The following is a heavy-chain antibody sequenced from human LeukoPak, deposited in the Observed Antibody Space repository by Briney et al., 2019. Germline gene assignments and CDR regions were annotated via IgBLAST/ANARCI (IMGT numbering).Heavy chain of an antibody. D-gene: IGHD5-12*01. J-gene: IGHJ4*02. V-gene: IGHV1-46*01. CDR2: INPGGGST. Sequence: GASVKVSCKASGYTFTSYYMHWVRQAPGQGLEWMGIINPGGGSTSYAQKFQGRVTMTRDTSTSTVYMELSSLRSEDTAVYYCATDSGSSGLFDYWGQGTLVTVSS. CDR1: GYTFTSYY. CDR3: ATDSGSSGLFDY.